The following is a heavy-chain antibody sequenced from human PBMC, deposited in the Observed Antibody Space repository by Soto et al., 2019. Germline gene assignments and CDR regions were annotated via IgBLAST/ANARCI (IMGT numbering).Heavy chain of an antibody. V-gene: IGHV4-31*03. CDR1: GSSISSRQYY. D-gene: IGHD5-12*01. Sequence: QVQLQESGPGLVKPSQTLSLTCTVSGSSISSRQYYWSWIRQHPGEGLEWIGYIDYNGNTFYNPSLRSRITISADTSKNQFSLKLSSVTAADTSVYFWARGRGGNGWNHYFDYWGQGALVTVSS. CDR2: IDYNGNT. J-gene: IGHJ4*02. CDR3: ARGRGGNGWNHYFDY.